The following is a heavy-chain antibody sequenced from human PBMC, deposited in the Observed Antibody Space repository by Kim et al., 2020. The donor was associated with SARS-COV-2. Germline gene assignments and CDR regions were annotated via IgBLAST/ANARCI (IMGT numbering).Heavy chain of an antibody. CDR1: GYTFTSYG. V-gene: IGHV1-18*01. Sequence: ASVKVSCKASGYTFTSYGISWVRQAPGQGLEWMGWISVYNGNTNYAQKLQGRVTMTTDTSTSTAYMELRSLRSDDTAVYYRARAGFYSSSWYAIYWGQGTLVTVSS. CDR3: ARAGFYSSSWYAIY. CDR2: ISVYNGNT. D-gene: IGHD6-13*01. J-gene: IGHJ4*02.